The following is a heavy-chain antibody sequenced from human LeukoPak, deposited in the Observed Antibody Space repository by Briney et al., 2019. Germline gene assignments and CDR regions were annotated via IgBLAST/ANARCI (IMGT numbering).Heavy chain of an antibody. J-gene: IGHJ4*02. CDR2: INHSGST. D-gene: IGHD3-22*01. V-gene: IGHV4-34*01. Sequence: PSETLSLTCSVSGDSLGIYKWSWIRQPPGKGLEWIGEINHSGSTNYNPSLKSRVTISVDTSKNQFSLKLSSVTAADTAVYYCARASPSKDSSGYFDYWGQGTLVTVSS. CDR1: GDSLGIYK. CDR3: ARASPSKDSSGYFDY.